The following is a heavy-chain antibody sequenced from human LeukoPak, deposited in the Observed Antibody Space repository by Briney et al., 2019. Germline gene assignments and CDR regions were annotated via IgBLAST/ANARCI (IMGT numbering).Heavy chain of an antibody. CDR2: IYNSGST. Sequence: SETLSLTCVVSGGSISRGSYYWNWIRQPAGKGLEWMGRIYNSGSTNYNPSLKSRVTISADMSRNQLSLQLTSVTAADTAMYYCARQAFGALYFDSWGQGALVIVSS. J-gene: IGHJ4*02. CDR1: GGSISRGSYY. V-gene: IGHV4-61*02. D-gene: IGHD3-10*01. CDR3: ARQAFGALYFDS.